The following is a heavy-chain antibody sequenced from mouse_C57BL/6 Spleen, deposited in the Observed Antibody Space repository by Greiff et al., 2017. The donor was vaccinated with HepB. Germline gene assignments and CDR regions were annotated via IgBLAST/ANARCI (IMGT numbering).Heavy chain of an antibody. J-gene: IGHJ4*01. CDR1: GFNIKDYY. CDR3: TRIYYYGSSYDYYAMDY. Sequence: EVQLQQSGAELVRPGASVKLSCTASGFNIKDYYMHWVKQRPEQGLEWIGRIDPEDGDTEYAPKFQGKATMTADTSSNTAYLQLSSLTSEDTAVYYCTRIYYYGSSYDYYAMDYWGQGTSVTVSS. V-gene: IGHV14-1*01. CDR2: IDPEDGDT. D-gene: IGHD1-1*01.